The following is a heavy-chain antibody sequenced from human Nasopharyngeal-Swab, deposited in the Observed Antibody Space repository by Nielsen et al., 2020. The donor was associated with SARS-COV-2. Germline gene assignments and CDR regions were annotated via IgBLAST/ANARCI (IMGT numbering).Heavy chain of an antibody. D-gene: IGHD2-2*01. V-gene: IGHV3-21*01. CDR1: GFTFSSYS. CDR3: ARSHCSSTSCFDYYGMDV. J-gene: IGHJ6*02. Sequence: LKISCAASGFTFSSYSMNWVRQAPGKGLEWVSSISSSSSYIYYADSVKGRFTISRDNAKNSLYLQMNSLRAEDTAVYYCARSHCSSTSCFDYYGMDVWGQGTTVTVSS. CDR2: ISSSSSYI.